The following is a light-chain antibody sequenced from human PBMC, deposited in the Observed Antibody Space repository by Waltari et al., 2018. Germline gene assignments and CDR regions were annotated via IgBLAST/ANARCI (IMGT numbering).Light chain of an antibody. CDR1: QGIRND. Sequence: AIQMTQSPSSLSASVGDRVTITCRASQGIRNDLGWYLQKPGKAPKLLIYAESNLQSGVPSRVNGSGSGTYFTLTISSLQPEDFATYYCLQDYNYPWTFGQGTRVEIK. J-gene: IGKJ1*01. V-gene: IGKV1-6*01. CDR3: LQDYNYPWT. CDR2: AES.